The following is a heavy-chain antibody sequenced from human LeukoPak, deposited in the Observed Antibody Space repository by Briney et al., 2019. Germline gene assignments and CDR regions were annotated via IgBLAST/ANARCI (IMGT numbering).Heavy chain of an antibody. Sequence: SVKVSCKASGFTFTSSTIQWVRQARGQRLEWIGWIVVGSGNTNYAQKFQERVIITRDMSTTTVYMELSSLGSEDTAVYYCAGTPWFGELTLDYWGQGTLVTVSS. J-gene: IGHJ4*02. D-gene: IGHD3-10*01. CDR3: AGTPWFGELTLDY. V-gene: IGHV1-58*02. CDR2: IVVGSGNT. CDR1: GFTFTSST.